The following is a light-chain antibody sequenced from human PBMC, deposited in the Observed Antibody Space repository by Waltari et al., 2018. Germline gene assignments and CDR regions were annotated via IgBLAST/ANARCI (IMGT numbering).Light chain of an antibody. CDR1: QSVGSN. V-gene: IGKV3-15*01. CDR2: GAS. CDR3: HRYNNWPPWT. J-gene: IGKJ1*01. Sequence: EIVTTQSPATLSVSPGERATLSCRASQSVGSNLAWYQQKPGQAPRLLIYGASTRATGIPARFSGSGSGTEFTLTISSLQSEDFAVYYCHRYNNWPPWTFGQGTKVEIK.